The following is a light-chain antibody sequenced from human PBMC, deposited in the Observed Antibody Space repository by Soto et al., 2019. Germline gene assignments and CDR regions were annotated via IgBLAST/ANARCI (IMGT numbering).Light chain of an antibody. Sequence: DVPMTQSPSSLSAAVGDRVTITCRASRGIDTFLAWYQQKAGKAPDLLIYDASTLQPGVPSRFRGSGSGTDFTLTISSLQPEDVATYYCQAYNSALWTFGQGTRVEAK. CDR1: RGIDTF. CDR2: DAS. CDR3: QAYNSALWT. J-gene: IGKJ1*01. V-gene: IGKV1-27*01.